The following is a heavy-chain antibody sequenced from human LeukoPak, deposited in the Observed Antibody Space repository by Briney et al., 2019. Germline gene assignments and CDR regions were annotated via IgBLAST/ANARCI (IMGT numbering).Heavy chain of an antibody. V-gene: IGHV3-33*08. CDR1: GFTYSHYG. CDR3: ARDAQRGFDYSNSLEY. J-gene: IGHJ4*02. Sequence: GGSLRLSCAASGFTYSHYGMHWVRQAPGKGLEWVAVIWSDATEKYYGDAVKGRFTISRDNSRNTLYLQMNSLRAEDTAVYYCARDAQRGFDYSNSLEYWGQGTLVTVSS. D-gene: IGHD4-11*01. CDR2: IWSDATEK.